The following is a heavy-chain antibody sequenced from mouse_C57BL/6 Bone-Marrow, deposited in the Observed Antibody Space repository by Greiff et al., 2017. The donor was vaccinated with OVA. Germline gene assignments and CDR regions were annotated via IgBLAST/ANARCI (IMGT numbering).Heavy chain of an antibody. J-gene: IGHJ4*01. CDR1: YFAFMASA. CDR3: LVIVAAVDY. Sequence: QVQLQQSGAELVRPGSSVKLSCKASYFAFMASAMHWVKQRPGHGLEWIGSFTMYSDATEYSENFKGKATLTANTSSNTAYMELSSLTSEDSAVYYSLVIVAAVDYWGQGTSVTVSS. V-gene: IGHV1-49*01. CDR2: FTMYSDAT. D-gene: IGHD2-10*02.